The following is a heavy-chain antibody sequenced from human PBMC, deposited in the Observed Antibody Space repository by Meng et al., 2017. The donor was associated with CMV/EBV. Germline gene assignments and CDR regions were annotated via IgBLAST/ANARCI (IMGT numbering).Heavy chain of an antibody. D-gene: IGHD1-14*01. Sequence: SETLSLTCAVYGGSFSGYYWSWIRQPPGKGLEWIGEINHSGSTNYNPSLKSRVTISVDTSKNQFSLKLSSVTAADTAVYYCARGLGRKPHYYYYYGMDVWGKGPRSPSPQ. J-gene: IGHJ6*01. V-gene: IGHV4-34*01. CDR2: INHSGST. CDR1: GGSFSGYY. CDR3: ARGLGRKPHYYYYYGMDV.